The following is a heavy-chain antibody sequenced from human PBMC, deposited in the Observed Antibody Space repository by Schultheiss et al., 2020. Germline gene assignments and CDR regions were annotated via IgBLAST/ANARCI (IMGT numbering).Heavy chain of an antibody. CDR1: GFTFSSYS. J-gene: IGHJ4*02. CDR2: ISSRSSSI. D-gene: IGHD2-15*01. Sequence: GGSLRLSCAASGFTFSSYSMNWVRQAPGKGLEWVSYISSRSSSIAYADSVKGRFTISRDNAKNSLYLQMNSLRAEDTAVYYCAKGGDCSGGSCYAVFDYWGQGTLVTVSS. CDR3: AKGGDCSGGSCYAVFDY. V-gene: IGHV3-48*01.